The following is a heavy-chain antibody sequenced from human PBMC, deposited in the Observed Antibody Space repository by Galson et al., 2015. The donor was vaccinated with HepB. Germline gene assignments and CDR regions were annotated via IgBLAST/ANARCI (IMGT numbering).Heavy chain of an antibody. J-gene: IGHJ4*02. CDR1: GFTFSSYG. CDR3: AKGYCSGGSCSLPDY. V-gene: IGHV3-33*06. CDR2: IWYDGSNE. Sequence: SLRVSCAASGFTFSSYGMHWVRQAPGKGLEWVAVIWYDGSNEDYVDSVKGRFTISRDNSKNTLYLQMNSLRAEDTAVYYCAKGYCSGGSCSLPDYWGQGTLVTVSS. D-gene: IGHD2-15*01.